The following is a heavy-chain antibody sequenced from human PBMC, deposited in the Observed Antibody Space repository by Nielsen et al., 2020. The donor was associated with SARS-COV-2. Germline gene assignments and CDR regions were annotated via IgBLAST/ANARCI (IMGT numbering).Heavy chain of an antibody. V-gene: IGHV4-39*01. CDR1: GGSISSSSYY. CDR2: IYYSGST. J-gene: IGHJ4*02. D-gene: IGHD4-17*01. Sequence: SETLSLTCTVSGGSISSSSYYWGWIRQPPGKGLEWIGSIYYSGSTYYNPSLKSRVTISVDTSKNQFSLKLSSVTAADTAVYHCARLNGDYAVGYYFDYWGQGTLVTVSS. CDR3: ARLNGDYAVGYYFDY.